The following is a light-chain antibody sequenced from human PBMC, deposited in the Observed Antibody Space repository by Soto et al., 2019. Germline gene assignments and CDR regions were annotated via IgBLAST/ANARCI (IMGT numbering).Light chain of an antibody. CDR3: QQYNSYSE. V-gene: IGKV1-5*01. Sequence: DIQMTQSPSTLSASVGDRVTITCRASQSISSWLAWYQQKPGKAPKLLIYDASSLESGVPSRFSGSGSGTEFPLTISSLQPDDFATYYCQQYNSYSEFGPGTKVEIK. J-gene: IGKJ1*01. CDR2: DAS. CDR1: QSISSW.